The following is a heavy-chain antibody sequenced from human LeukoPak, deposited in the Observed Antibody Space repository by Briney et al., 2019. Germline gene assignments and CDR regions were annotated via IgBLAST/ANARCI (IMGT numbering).Heavy chain of an antibody. CDR3: ARDIQWRIAVAGRGYFDY. CDR2: INTNTGNP. CDR1: GYTFTSYG. Sequence: ASVKVSCKASGYTFTSYGMNWVRQAPGQGLEWMGWINTNTGNPTYAQGFTGRFVFSLDTSVSTAYLQIRSLKAEDTAVYYCARDIQWRIAVAGRGYFDYWGQGTLVTVSS. J-gene: IGHJ4*02. V-gene: IGHV7-4-1*02. D-gene: IGHD6-19*01.